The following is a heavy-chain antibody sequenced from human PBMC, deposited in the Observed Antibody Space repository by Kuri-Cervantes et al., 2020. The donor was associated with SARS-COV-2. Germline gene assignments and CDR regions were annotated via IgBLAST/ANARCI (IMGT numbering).Heavy chain of an antibody. Sequence: GESLKISCAASGFTFSSYWMHWVRQAPGKGLEWVAVISYDGSNKYYADSVKGRFTISRDNSKNTLYLQMNSLRAEDTAVYYCAKDSLLWFGETYYYYYGMDVWGQGTTVTVSS. D-gene: IGHD3-10*01. CDR2: ISYDGSNK. J-gene: IGHJ6*02. CDR3: AKDSLLWFGETYYYYYGMDV. V-gene: IGHV3-30*18. CDR1: GFTFSSYW.